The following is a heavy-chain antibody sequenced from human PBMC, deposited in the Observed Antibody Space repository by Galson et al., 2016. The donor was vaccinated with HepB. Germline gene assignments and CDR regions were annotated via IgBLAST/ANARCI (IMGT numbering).Heavy chain of an antibody. CDR1: GDIFSKYF. CDR3: AGEPTFRSSFYYGLDV. Sequence: SVKVSCKASGDIFSKYFFHWVRQAPGEGLEWVGIIDPSSGSTSYAQKFQGRITMTRDSSSTTVSVELSGLISDDTAVYYWAGEPTFRSSFYYGLDVWGQGTTVIVSS. D-gene: IGHD6-6*01. V-gene: IGHV1-46*01. J-gene: IGHJ6*02. CDR2: IDPSSGST.